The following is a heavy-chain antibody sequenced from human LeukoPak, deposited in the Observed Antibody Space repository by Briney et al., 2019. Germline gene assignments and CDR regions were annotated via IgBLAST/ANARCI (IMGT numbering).Heavy chain of an antibody. CDR3: ARGSPRGGLDS. V-gene: IGHV3-48*01. J-gene: IGHJ4*02. CDR1: DFTFCTVT. Sequence: GGSLRLSCAASDFTFCTVTMRWVRQAPGKGLEWVSSVSSSSRTINYADSVQGRSTVSRDNANKSMYLQINDLRREDTADYYCARGSPRGGLDSWGQGTLATVSS. CDR2: VSSSSRTI. D-gene: IGHD1-14*01.